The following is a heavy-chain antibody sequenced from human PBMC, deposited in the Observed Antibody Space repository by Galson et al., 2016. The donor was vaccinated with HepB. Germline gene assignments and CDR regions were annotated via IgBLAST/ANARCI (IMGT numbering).Heavy chain of an antibody. D-gene: IGHD3-10*01. Sequence: ETLSLTCSVSGDFVSSENYHWSWIRQPPGKGLEWIASIYYSGSTNYNPSLNSRVTISVATSKNQFSLKLTSLTAADTAVYYCARDGRNYNLSTSYFPDAFDIWGRGTMVTVSS. CDR1: GDFVSSENYH. J-gene: IGHJ3*02. V-gene: IGHV4-61*01. CDR3: ARDGRNYNLSTSYFPDAFDI. CDR2: IYYSGST.